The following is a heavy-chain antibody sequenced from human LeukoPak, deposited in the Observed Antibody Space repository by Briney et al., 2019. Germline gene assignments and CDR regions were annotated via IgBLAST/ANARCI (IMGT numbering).Heavy chain of an antibody. CDR1: GFIFSNYW. J-gene: IGHJ4*02. CDR2: IKQDGTDK. CDR3: ARGEAFCDY. V-gene: IGHV3-7*05. Sequence: GGSLRLSCVASGFIFSNYWMTWVRQAPGKGLEWVANIKQDGTDKYYVDSVKGRFTISRDNAKNSLFLQMNSLRAEDTAVYYCARGEAFCDYWGQGALVTVSS.